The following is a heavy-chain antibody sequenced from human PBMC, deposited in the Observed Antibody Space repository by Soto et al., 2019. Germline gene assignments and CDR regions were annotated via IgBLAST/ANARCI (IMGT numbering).Heavy chain of an antibody. CDR1: GYDFPTHW. J-gene: IGHJ4*02. V-gene: IGHV5-51*01. D-gene: IGHD3-10*01. CDR3: ASGIYYSSSDVSMAF. CDR2: IYPGDSDT. Sequence: GESLKISCKASGYDFPTHWIAWVRQMPGKGLEWMGLIYPGDSDTRYSPSFEGQVIISADKSITTAYMQWSSLKASDTAIYYCASGIYYSSSDVSMAFWGQGTQVTVSS.